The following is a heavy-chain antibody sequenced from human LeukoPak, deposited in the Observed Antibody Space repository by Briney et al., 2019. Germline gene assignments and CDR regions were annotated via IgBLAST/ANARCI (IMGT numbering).Heavy chain of an antibody. J-gene: IGHJ4*02. CDR3: ARVYNYYDTSGYYLGNYFDY. Sequence: ASVKVSCKASGYTFTSYGITWVRQAPGQGLEWMGWISTYNGNTNNAQKLHGRVTMTTDTSTSTAYMELRSLRSDDTAVYYCARVYNYYDTSGYYLGNYFDYWGRGTLVTVSS. CDR1: GYTFTSYG. D-gene: IGHD3-22*01. CDR2: ISTYNGNT. V-gene: IGHV1-18*01.